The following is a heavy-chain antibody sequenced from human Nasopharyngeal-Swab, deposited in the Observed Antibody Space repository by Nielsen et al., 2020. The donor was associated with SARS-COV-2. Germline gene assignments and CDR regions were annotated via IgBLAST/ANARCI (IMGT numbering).Heavy chain of an antibody. CDR2: INHSGST. CDR1: GGSFSGYY. V-gene: IGHV4-34*01. J-gene: IGHJ5*02. Sequence: SETLSLTCAVYGGSFSGYYWSWIRQPPGNGLEWIGEINHSGSTNYNPSLKSRVTISVDTSKNQFSLKLSSVTAADTAVYYCARGRRIVVVPAAIPGHYNWFDPWGQGTLVTVSS. D-gene: IGHD2-2*01. CDR3: ARGRRIVVVPAAIPGHYNWFDP.